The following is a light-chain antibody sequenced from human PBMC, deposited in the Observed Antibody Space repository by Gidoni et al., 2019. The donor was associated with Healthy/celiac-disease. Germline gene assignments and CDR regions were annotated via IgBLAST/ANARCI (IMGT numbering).Light chain of an antibody. CDR2: AAS. Sequence: DLQMTKAPSSLPAAVGDRVANTCRASQSISSYLDWDQQKPGKAPKLLNYAASSWQIGVPSRFSGSGSGTDFTLTISSLQPEDFATYYCQQSYSTPLTFXGXTKVEIK. V-gene: IGKV1-39*01. J-gene: IGKJ4*02. CDR1: QSISSY. CDR3: QQSYSTPLT.